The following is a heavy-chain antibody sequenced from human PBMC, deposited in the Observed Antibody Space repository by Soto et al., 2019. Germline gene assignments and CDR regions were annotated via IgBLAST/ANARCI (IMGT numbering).Heavy chain of an antibody. CDR1: GFTFSDHY. V-gene: IGHV3-72*01. J-gene: IGHJ6*02. Sequence: EVQLVESGGGLVQPGGSLRLSCAASGFTFSDHYMDWVRQAPGKGLEWVGRTRNKAHIYTTDYAASVKGRFTISRDDSKNSLYLQMNSLTPEDTAVYYCARGPPSRVTTGYYYGMDVWGQGTTVTVSS. CDR3: ARGPPSRVTTGYYYGMDV. D-gene: IGHD4-17*01. CDR2: TRNKAHIYTT.